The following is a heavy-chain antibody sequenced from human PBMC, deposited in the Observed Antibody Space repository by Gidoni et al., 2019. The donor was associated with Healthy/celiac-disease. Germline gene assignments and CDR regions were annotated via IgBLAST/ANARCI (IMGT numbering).Heavy chain of an antibody. D-gene: IGHD3-22*01. CDR1: GYTFTGYY. CDR3: ARGAVGVVDYYGMDV. Sequence: QVQLVQSGAEVTKPGASVKVSCKASGYTFTGYYMHWVRQAPGQGLEWMGWINPNSGGTNYAQKFQGWVTMTRDTSISTAYMELSRLRSDDTAVYYCARGAVGVVDYYGMDVWGQGTTVTVSS. J-gene: IGHJ6*02. V-gene: IGHV1-2*04. CDR2: INPNSGGT.